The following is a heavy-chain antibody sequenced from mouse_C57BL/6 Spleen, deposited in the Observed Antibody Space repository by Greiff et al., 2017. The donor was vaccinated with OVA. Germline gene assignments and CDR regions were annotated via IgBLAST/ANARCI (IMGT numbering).Heavy chain of an antibody. CDR3: ARGDYGDY. Sequence: QVQLHPPGAELVLPGSSVKLSFKASVYTFTSSWMPWVQPRPGPGLECIGEIDPSDSYPNYNQKFKGKSTLTVDKSSSTAYMQLSSLTSEDSAVDYCARGDYGDYWGQGTTLTVSA. V-gene: IGHV1-69*01. D-gene: IGHD2-4*01. CDR2: IDPSDSYP. J-gene: IGHJ2*01. CDR1: VYTFTSSW.